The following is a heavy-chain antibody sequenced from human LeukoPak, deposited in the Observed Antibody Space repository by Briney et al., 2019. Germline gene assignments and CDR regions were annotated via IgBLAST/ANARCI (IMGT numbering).Heavy chain of an antibody. J-gene: IGHJ5*01. CDR3: ARVGNWFGP. CDR2: IYQSGNT. Sequence: SETLSLTCAVSGGSISSNAYSWSCIRQPPGKGREWIGYIYQSGNTYYNPSLKSRVTISIGRSKNQFSLNLSSVTAADTAVYYCARVGNWFGPWGQGTLVTVSS. D-gene: IGHD1-26*01. CDR1: GGSISSNAYS. V-gene: IGHV4-30-2*01.